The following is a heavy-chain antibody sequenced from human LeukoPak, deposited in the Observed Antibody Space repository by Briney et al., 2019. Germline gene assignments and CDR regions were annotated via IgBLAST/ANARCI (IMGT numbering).Heavy chain of an antibody. J-gene: IGHJ3*02. CDR2: IKQDGSEK. V-gene: IGHV3-7*01. CDR1: GFTFSSYS. Sequence: PGGSLRLSCAASGFTFSSYSMNWVRQAPGKGLEWVANIKQDGSEKYYVDSVKGRFTISRDNAKNSLYLQMNSLRAEDTAVYYCARMGLMTKNPDAFDIWGQGTMVTVSS. D-gene: IGHD3-16*01. CDR3: ARMGLMTKNPDAFDI.